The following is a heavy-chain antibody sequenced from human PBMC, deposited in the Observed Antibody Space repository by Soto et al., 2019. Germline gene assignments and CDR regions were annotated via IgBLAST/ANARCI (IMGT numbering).Heavy chain of an antibody. CDR1: GYTFTNND. CDR2: MNPGSGDT. J-gene: IGHJ5*01. Sequence: QVQLVQSGAELKKPGASVRVSCKASGYTFTNNDVTWVRQATGQGLEWMGWMNPGSGDTGYAQKFQGRVTMTRDISIATAYMELSSLRSGDTAIYYCARMASFGSLNWFDPWGQGTLVTVSS. CDR3: ARMASFGSLNWFDP. D-gene: IGHD5-18*01. V-gene: IGHV1-8*01.